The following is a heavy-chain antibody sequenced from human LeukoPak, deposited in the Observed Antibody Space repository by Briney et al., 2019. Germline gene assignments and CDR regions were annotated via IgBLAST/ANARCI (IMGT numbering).Heavy chain of an antibody. CDR2: IHTTGST. Sequence: SETLSLTCTVSGGSISSYYWSWIRQPAGKGLEWIGRIHTTGSTNYNPSLKSRVTMSVDTSKNQCSLKVSSVTAADTAVYYCARDTSQKGAHYMDVWGKGTTVTISS. D-gene: IGHD3-16*01. J-gene: IGHJ6*03. V-gene: IGHV4-4*07. CDR1: GGSISSYY. CDR3: ARDTSQKGAHYMDV.